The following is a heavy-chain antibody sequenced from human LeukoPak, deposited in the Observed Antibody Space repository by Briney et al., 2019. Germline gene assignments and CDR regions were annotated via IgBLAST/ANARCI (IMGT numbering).Heavy chain of an antibody. Sequence: GESLKISCKGSGYSFTSYWIGWVRQMPGKGLEWMGIIYPGDSDTRYSPSFQGQVTISADKSISTAYLQWSSLKASDTAMYYCARQGAPYYDISTGYYGVPNWFDPWGQGTLVTVSS. CDR3: ARQGAPYYDISTGYYGVPNWFDP. CDR1: GYSFTSYW. D-gene: IGHD3-9*01. CDR2: IYPGDSDT. V-gene: IGHV5-51*01. J-gene: IGHJ5*02.